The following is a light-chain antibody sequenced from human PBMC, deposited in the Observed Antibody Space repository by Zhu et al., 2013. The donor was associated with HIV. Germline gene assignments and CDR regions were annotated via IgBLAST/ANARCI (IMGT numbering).Light chain of an antibody. CDR1: QSVNPSH. V-gene: IGKV3-20*01. J-gene: IGKJ1*01. Sequence: EVVLTQSPGTLSLSQGERATLSCRASQSVNPSHVAWYQQIPGQAPRLLIYGASKRATGIPDRFSGSGSGTDFTLTINRLEREDFAVYYCQQYDYLPRTFGQGTKVEIK. CDR3: QQYDYLPRT. CDR2: GAS.